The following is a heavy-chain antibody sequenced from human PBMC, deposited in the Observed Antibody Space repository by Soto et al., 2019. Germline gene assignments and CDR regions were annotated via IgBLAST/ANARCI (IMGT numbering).Heavy chain of an antibody. Sequence: GGSLRLSCAASVFTFSSYDMHWVRQATGKGLEWVSAIGTAGDTYYAGSVKGRFTISRDNSKNTLYLQMNSLRAEDTAVYYCAKLFCNSWGGSCKEEDAFDYWGQGTLVTVSS. CDR2: IGTAGDT. CDR3: AKLFCNSWGGSCKEEDAFDY. J-gene: IGHJ4*02. D-gene: IGHD2-15*01. CDR1: VFTFSSYD. V-gene: IGHV3-13*01.